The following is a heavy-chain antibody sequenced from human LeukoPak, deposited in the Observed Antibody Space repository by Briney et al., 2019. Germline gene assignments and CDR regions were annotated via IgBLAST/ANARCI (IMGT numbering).Heavy chain of an antibody. CDR2: IRYDGSNK. CDR3: ARDPAEHFDY. V-gene: IGHV3-30*02. Sequence: PGGSLRLSCAASGFTFSSYGMHWVRQAPGKGLEWVAFIRYDGSNKYYADSVKGRFTISRDNSKNTLYLQMNSLRAEDTAVYYCARDPAEHFDYWGQGTLVTVSS. CDR1: GFTFSSYG. J-gene: IGHJ4*02.